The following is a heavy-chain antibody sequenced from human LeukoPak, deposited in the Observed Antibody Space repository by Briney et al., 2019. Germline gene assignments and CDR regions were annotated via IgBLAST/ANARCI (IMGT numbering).Heavy chain of an antibody. V-gene: IGHV1-24*01. Sequence: ASVKVSCKVSGYTLTELSMHWVRQAPGKGLEWMGGFDPEDGETIYAQKFQGRVTMTEDTSTDTAYMELSSLRSEDTAVYYCATDREVGRYYYDSSGYWKYWGQGTLVTVPP. D-gene: IGHD3-22*01. CDR2: FDPEDGET. CDR3: ATDREVGRYYYDSSGYWKY. CDR1: GYTLTELS. J-gene: IGHJ4*02.